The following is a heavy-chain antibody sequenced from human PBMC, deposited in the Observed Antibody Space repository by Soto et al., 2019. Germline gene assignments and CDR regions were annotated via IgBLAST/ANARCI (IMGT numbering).Heavy chain of an antibody. CDR1: GGTISSWY. CDR2: IYYSGST. V-gene: IGHV4-59*12. J-gene: IGHJ5*02. Sequence: SETLSLTCTVSGGTISSWYWSWIRQPPGKGLEWIGYIYYSGSTNCNPSLKSRVTISVDTSKNQFSLKLSSVTAADTAVYYCARTPSAWGQGTLVTVSS. CDR3: ARTPSA.